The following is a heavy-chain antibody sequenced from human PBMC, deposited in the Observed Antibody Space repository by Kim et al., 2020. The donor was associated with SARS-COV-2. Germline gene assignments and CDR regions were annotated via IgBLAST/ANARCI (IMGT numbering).Heavy chain of an antibody. D-gene: IGHD5-12*01. CDR3: AKDWASYYYGMDV. V-gene: IGHV3-9*01. Sequence: GGSLRLSCAASGFTFDDYAMHWVRQAPGKGLEWVSGISWNSGSIGYADSVKGRFTISRDNAKNSLYLQMNSLRAEDTALYYCAKDWASYYYGMDVWGQGTTVTVSS. CDR2: ISWNSGSI. J-gene: IGHJ6*02. CDR1: GFTFDDYA.